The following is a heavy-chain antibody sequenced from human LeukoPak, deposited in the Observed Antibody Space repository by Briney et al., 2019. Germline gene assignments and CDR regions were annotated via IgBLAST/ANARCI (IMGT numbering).Heavy chain of an antibody. J-gene: IGHJ6*02. Sequence: TSVKVSCKASGFSFTTSAMQWVRQARGQRLEWIGWIVVGSGHTRYAQKFQERITITRDMSTSTAYMQLSSLRSEDTAVYYCAADHQFSGWESAYGMDVWDQGTTVTVSS. CDR3: AADHQFSGWESAYGMDV. CDR1: GFSFTTSA. CDR2: IVVGSGHT. D-gene: IGHD6-19*01. V-gene: IGHV1-58*02.